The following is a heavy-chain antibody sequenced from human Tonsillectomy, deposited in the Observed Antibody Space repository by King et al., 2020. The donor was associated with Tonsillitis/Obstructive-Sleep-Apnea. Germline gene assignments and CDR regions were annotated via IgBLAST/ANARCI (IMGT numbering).Heavy chain of an antibody. J-gene: IGHJ1*01. CDR2: ISHSGST. CDR1: GGSFSGYY. CDR3: ARGDIVGVVGAPEYFQH. D-gene: IGHD2-15*01. Sequence: VQLQQWGAGLLKPSETLSLTCAVYGGSFSGYYWSWIRQPPGKGLEWIGEISHSGSTDYNPSLKSRVTISVDTSKNQFSLKLSSVTAADTAVYYCARGDIVGVVGAPEYFQHWGQGTLVTVSS. V-gene: IGHV4-34*01.